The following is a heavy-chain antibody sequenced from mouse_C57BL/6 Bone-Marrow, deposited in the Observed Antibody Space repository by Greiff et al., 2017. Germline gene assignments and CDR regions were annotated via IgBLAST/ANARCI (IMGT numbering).Heavy chain of an antibody. CDR1: GYTFTSYW. D-gene: IGHD2-5*01. CDR3: QVYSNYDGY. J-gene: IGHJ2*01. Sequence: VQLQQPGAELVRPGSSVKLSCKASGYTFTSYWMDWVKQRPGQGLEWIGNIYPSDGETHYNQKFKDKATLTVDKSSSTAYMQLSSLTSEDSAVYYCQVYSNYDGYWGQGTTLTVSS. CDR2: IYPSDGET. V-gene: IGHV1-61*01.